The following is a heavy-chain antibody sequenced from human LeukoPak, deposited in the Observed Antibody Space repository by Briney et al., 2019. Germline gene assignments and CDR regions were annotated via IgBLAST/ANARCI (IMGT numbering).Heavy chain of an antibody. V-gene: IGHV4-61*02. Sequence: PSETLSLTCTVSGGSISSDNYSWSWIRQPAGKGLEWIGRVYTSGSTNYNPSLKSRVTISVDTSKNQFSLKLSSVTAADTAVYYCARGRYVTTRGGAAAGFLDYWGQGTLVTVST. CDR2: VYTSGST. CDR3: ARGRYVTTRGGAAAGFLDY. D-gene: IGHD6-13*01. J-gene: IGHJ4*02. CDR1: GGSISSDNYS.